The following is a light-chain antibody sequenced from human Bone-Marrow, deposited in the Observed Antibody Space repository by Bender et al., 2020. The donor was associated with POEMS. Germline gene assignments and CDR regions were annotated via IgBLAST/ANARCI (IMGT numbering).Light chain of an antibody. J-gene: IGLJ1*01. CDR1: SSDVANYNL. Sequence: QSALTQPASVSGSPAQSITISCTGTSSDVANYNLVCWYQQYPGKAPKLIIYEGNKRPSGVSHRFSASKSDNTASLTISGLQAEDEADYYCSSYVDTSMGVFGSGTKVTVL. V-gene: IGLV2-14*02. CDR2: EGN. CDR3: SSYVDTSMGV.